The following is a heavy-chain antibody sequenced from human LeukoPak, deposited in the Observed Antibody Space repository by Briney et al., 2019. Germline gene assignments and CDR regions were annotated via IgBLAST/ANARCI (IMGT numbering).Heavy chain of an antibody. J-gene: IGHJ3*02. Sequence: PGGSLRLSCAASGFTFSNYAMSWVRQAPGKGLEWVSAISGSGGSTYYADSVKGRFTISRDNSKNTLYLQMNSLRAEDTAVYYCAKGQVAATLRSDAFDIWGQGTMVTVSS. V-gene: IGHV3-23*01. CDR1: GFTFSNYA. CDR2: ISGSGGST. CDR3: AKGQVAATLRSDAFDI. D-gene: IGHD2-15*01.